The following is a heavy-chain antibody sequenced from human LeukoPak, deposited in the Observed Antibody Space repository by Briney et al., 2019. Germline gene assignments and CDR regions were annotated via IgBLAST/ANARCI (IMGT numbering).Heavy chain of an antibody. V-gene: IGHV6-1*01. CDR2: TYYRSKWYN. CDR3: ARERTPYYYDSSGSNPDQGDAFDI. D-gene: IGHD3-22*01. Sequence: SQTLSLTCAISGDSVSSNSAAWNWIRQSPSRGLEWLGRTYYRSKWYNDYAVSVKSRITINPDTSKNQFSLKLSSVTAADTAVYYCARERTPYYYDSSGSNPDQGDAFDIWGQGTMVTVSS. CDR1: GDSVSSNSAA. J-gene: IGHJ3*02.